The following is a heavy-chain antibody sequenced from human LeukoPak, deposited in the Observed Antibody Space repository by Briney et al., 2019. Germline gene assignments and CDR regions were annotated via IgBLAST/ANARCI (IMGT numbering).Heavy chain of an antibody. V-gene: IGHV4-59*01. CDR3: SKSRYYYGSGSYYSAYLMDV. Sequence: SETLSLTCTVSGGSISSYYWSWIRQPPGKGLEWIGYFFYSGSTNYNPSLKSRVTISVDTSKNQFSLKLSSVTAADTAVYYCSKSRYYYGSGSYYSAYLMDVWGQGTTDTVSS. CDR1: GGSISSYY. CDR2: FFYSGST. D-gene: IGHD3-10*01. J-gene: IGHJ6*02.